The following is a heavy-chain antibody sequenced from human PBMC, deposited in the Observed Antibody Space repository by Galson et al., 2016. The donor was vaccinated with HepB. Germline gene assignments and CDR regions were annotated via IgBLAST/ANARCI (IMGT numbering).Heavy chain of an antibody. CDR1: GFTFTDYG. Sequence: SLRLSCAASGFTFTDYGMHWVRQAPGKGLEWVAVVWSDGSSKNYADSVRGRFTISRDTPKNTLYLQMNSLRAEDTAIYYRARDQWELLLDYWGQGTPVTVSS. J-gene: IGHJ4*02. V-gene: IGHV3-33*01. D-gene: IGHD1-26*01. CDR2: VWSDGSSK. CDR3: ARDQWELLLDY.